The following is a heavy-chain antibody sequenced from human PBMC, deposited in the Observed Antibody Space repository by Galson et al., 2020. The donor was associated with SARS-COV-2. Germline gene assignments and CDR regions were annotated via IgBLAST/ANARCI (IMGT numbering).Heavy chain of an antibody. CDR2: IKSKTDGGTT. CDR1: GFTFSNAW. CDR3: TTAPYYYDSSGYPRNWFDP. J-gene: IGHJ5*02. Sequence: GGSLRLSCAASGFTFSNAWMSWVRQAPGKGLEWVGRIKSKTDGGTTDYAAPVKGRFTISRDDSKNTLYLQMNSLKTEDTAVYYCTTAPYYYDSSGYPRNWFDPWGQGTLVTVSS. D-gene: IGHD3-22*01. V-gene: IGHV3-15*01.